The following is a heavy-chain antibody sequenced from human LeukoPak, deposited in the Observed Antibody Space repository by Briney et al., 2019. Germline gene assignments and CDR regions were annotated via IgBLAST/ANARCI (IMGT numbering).Heavy chain of an antibody. CDR2: ISYDGSYE. D-gene: IGHD1-26*01. J-gene: IGHJ4*02. CDR1: GFTFSFYT. Sequence: GGSLRLSCAASGFTFSFYTMYWVRQAPGKGLEGVAFISYDGSYEYYTDSVKGRFTISRDNSKNTLYLQMNSLRAEDTAVYYCAKDENSGSYYDYWGQGTLVTVSS. V-gene: IGHV3-30*04. CDR3: AKDENSGSYYDY.